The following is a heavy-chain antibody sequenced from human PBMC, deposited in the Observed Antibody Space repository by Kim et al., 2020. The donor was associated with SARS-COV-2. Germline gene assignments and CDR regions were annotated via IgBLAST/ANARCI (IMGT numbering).Heavy chain of an antibody. Sequence: SVKVSCKASGGTFSSYAISWVRQAPGQGLEWMGGIIPIFGTANYAQKFQGRVTITADESTSTAYMELSSLRSEDTAVYYCARVTYYYDSSGYLDYWGQGTLVTVSS. V-gene: IGHV1-69*13. D-gene: IGHD3-22*01. J-gene: IGHJ4*02. CDR2: IIPIFGTA. CDR1: GGTFSSYA. CDR3: ARVTYYYDSSGYLDY.